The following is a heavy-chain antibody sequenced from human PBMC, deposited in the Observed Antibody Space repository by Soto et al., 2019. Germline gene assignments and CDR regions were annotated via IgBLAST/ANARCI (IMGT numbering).Heavy chain of an antibody. J-gene: IGHJ4*02. CDR3: ARSYSSGWYAYYFDY. D-gene: IGHD6-19*01. CDR2: IYYTGST. Sequence: SETLSLTCTVSGLSITNNYWSWIRQPPGKGLEWIGYIYYTGSTYYNPSLKSRVTISVDTSKNQFSLKLSSVTAADTAVYYCARSYSSGWYAYYFDYWGQGTLVTVSS. V-gene: IGHV4-59*12. CDR1: GLSITNNY.